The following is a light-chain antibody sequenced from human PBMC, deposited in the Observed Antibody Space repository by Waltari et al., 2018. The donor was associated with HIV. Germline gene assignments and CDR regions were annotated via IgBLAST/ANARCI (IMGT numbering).Light chain of an antibody. CDR1: SSDVGGYNS. Sequence: QSALTQPRSVSGSPGQSVTMSCSGTSSDVGGYNSVSWYQQHPGKSPNRMIYDVKQRPSVVPDRFSGSKSGNTASLTISGLQAEDEADYYCCSEAGSYSYVVLGGGTKLNVL. CDR3: CSEAGSYSYVV. CDR2: DVK. V-gene: IGLV2-11*01. J-gene: IGLJ2*01.